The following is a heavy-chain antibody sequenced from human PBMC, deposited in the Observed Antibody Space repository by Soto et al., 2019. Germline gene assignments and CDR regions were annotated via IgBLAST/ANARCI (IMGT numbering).Heavy chain of an antibody. V-gene: IGHV1-69*02. CDR3: ATSYGSGYRAFDY. CDR2: IIPVLGLP. CDR1: RGTFSSYT. D-gene: IGHD3-10*01. J-gene: IGHJ4*02. Sequence: QVQLVQSGAEVKKPGSSVKVSCKASRGTFSSYTITWLRQAPGQGLEWMGRIIPVLGLPNYAQKFQGRVTITADKSTSTAYMELGSLRSEDTAVYYCATSYGSGYRAFDYWGQGDLVTVSS.